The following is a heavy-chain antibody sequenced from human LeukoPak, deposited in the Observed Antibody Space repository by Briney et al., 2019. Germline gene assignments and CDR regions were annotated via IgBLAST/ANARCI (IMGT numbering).Heavy chain of an antibody. D-gene: IGHD6-19*01. J-gene: IGHJ4*02. V-gene: IGHV3-21*01. CDR1: GFTFSRYS. Sequence: GGSLRLSCAASGFTFSRYSMNWVRQAPGKGLEWVSSISSSSSYIYYADSVKGRFTISRDNAKNSLYLQMNSLRAEDTAVYYCARDPVAGHFDYWGQGTLVTVPS. CDR2: ISSSSSYI. CDR3: ARDPVAGHFDY.